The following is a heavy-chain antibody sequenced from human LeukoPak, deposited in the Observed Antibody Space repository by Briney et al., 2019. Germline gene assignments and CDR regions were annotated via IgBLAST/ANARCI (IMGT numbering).Heavy chain of an antibody. CDR2: INHSGST. V-gene: IGHV4-34*01. Sequence: PSETLSLTCAVYGGSFSGYYWSWIRQPPGKGLEWIGEINHSGSTYYNPSLKSRVTISVDTSKNQFSLKLSSVTAADTAVYYCAGWAYSSGWYDVYFDYWGQGTLVTVSS. J-gene: IGHJ4*02. CDR1: GGSFSGYY. CDR3: AGWAYSSGWYDVYFDY. D-gene: IGHD6-19*01.